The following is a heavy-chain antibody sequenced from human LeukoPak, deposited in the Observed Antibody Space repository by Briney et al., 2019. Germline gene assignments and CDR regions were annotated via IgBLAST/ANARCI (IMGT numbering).Heavy chain of an antibody. D-gene: IGHD1-26*01. CDR3: ARTSVEWELRTVFDY. V-gene: IGHV1-2*02. J-gene: IGHJ4*02. Sequence: ASVKVSCKASGYTFTGHYIHWVRQAPGQGLEWMGWINTNTGGTKYAQNFQGRVTMTRDTSISTAYMELSRLRSDDTAVYYCARTSVEWELRTVFDYWGQGTLVTVSS. CDR2: INTNTGGT. CDR1: GYTFTGHY.